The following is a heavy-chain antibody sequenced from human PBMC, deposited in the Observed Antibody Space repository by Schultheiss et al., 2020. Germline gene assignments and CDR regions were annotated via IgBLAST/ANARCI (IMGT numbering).Heavy chain of an antibody. V-gene: IGHV3-49*03. D-gene: IGHD2-2*02. CDR3: GRDHWGLYCTRTSCYNWGTFDI. J-gene: IGHJ3*02. Sequence: GGSLRLSCSTSGFPFADYTMSWFRQAPGKGLEWVGFVRYKEFHETTEYAASVKGRFTISRDDSKSIAYLQMNSLKIEDTAMYYCGRDHWGLYCTRTSCYNWGTFDIWGQGTMVTVSS. CDR2: VRYKEFHETT. CDR1: GFPFADYT.